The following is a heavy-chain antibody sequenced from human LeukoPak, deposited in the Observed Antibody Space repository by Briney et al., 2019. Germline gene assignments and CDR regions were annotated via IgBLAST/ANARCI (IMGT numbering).Heavy chain of an antibody. J-gene: IGHJ4*02. CDR3: AKGFDFWSGYYFYY. CDR2: INWNGGST. V-gene: IGHV3-20*04. Sequence: GGSLRLSCAASGFTFDDYGMSWVRQAPGKGLEWVSGINWNGGSTGYADSVKGRFTISRDNAKNSLYLQMNSLRAEDTAVYYCAKGFDFWSGYYFYYWGQGTLVTVSS. D-gene: IGHD3-3*01. CDR1: GFTFDDYG.